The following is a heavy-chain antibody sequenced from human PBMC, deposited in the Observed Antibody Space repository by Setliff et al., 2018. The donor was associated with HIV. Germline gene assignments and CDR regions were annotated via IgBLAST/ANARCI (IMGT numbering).Heavy chain of an antibody. J-gene: IGHJ6*03. V-gene: IGHV4-59*01. CDR2: IYYSGGT. Sequence: SETLSLTCSVSGGSLNRYYWSWIRRAPGKGLEWLGYIYYSGGTNYDSHPSLKSRVTISVDTSKSQFSLRLTSVTAADTALYYCVAGYCSGTSCWPYYYYYMDVWGKGTTVTVSS. D-gene: IGHD2-2*01. CDR3: VAGYCSGTSCWPYYYYYMDV. CDR1: GGSLNRYY.